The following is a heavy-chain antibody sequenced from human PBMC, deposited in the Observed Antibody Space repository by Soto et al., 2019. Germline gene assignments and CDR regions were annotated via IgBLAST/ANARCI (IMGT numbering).Heavy chain of an antibody. CDR3: ARDWNVVVPAAKRDCYYGMDV. J-gene: IGHJ6*02. CDR1: GYTFTGYY. V-gene: IGHV1-2*04. CDR2: INPNSGGT. Sequence: GASVKVSCKASGYTFTGYYMHWVRQAPGQGLEWMGWINPNSGGTNYAQKFQGWVTMTRDTSISTAYMELSRLRSDDTAVYYCARDWNVVVPAAKRDCYYGMDVWGQGTTVTVSS. D-gene: IGHD2-2*01.